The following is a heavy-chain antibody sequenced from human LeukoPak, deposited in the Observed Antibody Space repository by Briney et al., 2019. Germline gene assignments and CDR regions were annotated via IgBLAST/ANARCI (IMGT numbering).Heavy chain of an antibody. V-gene: IGHV4-39*07. CDR2: IYYSGST. CDR3: ATTYYYDSSGYHAGYYFDY. J-gene: IGHJ4*02. CDR1: GGSISSSSYY. D-gene: IGHD3-22*01. Sequence: SETLSLTCTVSGGSISSSSYYWGWIRQPPGKGLEWTGSIYYSGSTYYNPSLKSRVTISVDTSKNQFSLKLSSVTAADTAVYYCATTYYYDSSGYHAGYYFDYWGQGTLVTVSS.